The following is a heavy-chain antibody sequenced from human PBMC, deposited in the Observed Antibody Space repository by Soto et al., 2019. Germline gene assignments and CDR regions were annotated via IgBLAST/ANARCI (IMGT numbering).Heavy chain of an antibody. CDR2: ISSSSSTI. CDR1: GFTFSSYS. D-gene: IGHD3-9*01. J-gene: IGHJ4*02. Sequence: PGGSLRLSCAASGFTFSSYSMNWVRQAPGKGLEWVSYISSSSSTIYYADSVMGRFTISRDNAKNSLYLQMNSLRAEDTAVYYCARGPHAYLFDYVSYWGQGTLVTVSS. CDR3: ARGPHAYLFDYVSY. V-gene: IGHV3-48*01.